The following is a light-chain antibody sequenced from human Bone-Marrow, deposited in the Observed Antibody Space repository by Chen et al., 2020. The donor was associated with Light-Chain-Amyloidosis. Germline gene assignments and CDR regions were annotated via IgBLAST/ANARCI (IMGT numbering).Light chain of an antibody. CDR1: SSDVGGDNH. J-gene: IGLJ1*01. CDR2: EVT. V-gene: IGLV2-14*01. Sequence: QSALTQPASVSGSPGQSRPSSCTGTSSDVGGDNHVSWYQQHPDKAPKLMIYEVTNRPSWVPDRFSGSKSDNTASLTISGLQTEDEADYFCSSYTITNTLVFGSGTRVTVL. CDR3: SSYTITNTLV.